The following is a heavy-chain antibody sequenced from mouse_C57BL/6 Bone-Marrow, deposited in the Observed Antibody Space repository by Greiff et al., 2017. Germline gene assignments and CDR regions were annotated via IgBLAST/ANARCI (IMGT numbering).Heavy chain of an antibody. CDR2: INSDGGST. V-gene: IGHV5-2*01. CDR1: EYEFPSPD. CDR3: ARRKFPWFAY. Sequence: EVQVEESGGGLVQPGESLKLSCESNEYEFPSPDMSWVRKTPEKRLELVAAINSDGGSTYYPDTMERRFIISRDNTKKTLYLQKSSLRSEDTALYYCARRKFPWFAYWGQGTLVTVSA. J-gene: IGHJ3*01.